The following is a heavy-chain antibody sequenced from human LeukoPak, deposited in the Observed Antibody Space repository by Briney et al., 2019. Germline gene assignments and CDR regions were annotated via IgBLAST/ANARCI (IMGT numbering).Heavy chain of an antibody. CDR2: IYSGGST. J-gene: IGHJ4*02. CDR3: ASGWFGELTLGY. V-gene: IGHV3-66*01. D-gene: IGHD3-10*01. CDR1: GFTVSSNY. Sequence: PGGSLRLSCAVSGFTVSSNYMSWVRQAPGKGLEWVSVIYSGGSTYYADSVKGRFTISRDNSKNTLYLQMNSLRAEDTAVYYCASGWFGELTLGYWGQGTLVTVSS.